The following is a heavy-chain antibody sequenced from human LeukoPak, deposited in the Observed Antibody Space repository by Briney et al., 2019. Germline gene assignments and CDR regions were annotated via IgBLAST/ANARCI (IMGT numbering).Heavy chain of an antibody. CDR2: ISGSGGST. CDR3: ASHAKYSNTWYFDY. Sequence: GGSLRLSCAASGFTFSSYAMSWVRQAPGKGLEWVSAISGSGGSTYYADSVKGRFTISRDNSKNTQYLQMNSLRAEDTAVYYCASHAKYSNTWYFDYWGQGTLVTVSS. CDR1: GFTFSSYA. V-gene: IGHV3-23*01. D-gene: IGHD6-13*01. J-gene: IGHJ4*02.